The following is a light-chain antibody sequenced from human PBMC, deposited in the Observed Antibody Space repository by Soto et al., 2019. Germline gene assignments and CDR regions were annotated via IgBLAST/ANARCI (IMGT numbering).Light chain of an antibody. CDR2: KAS. Sequence: DIQKTQCPSTLSASVGDRGTITCRASQSISTWLAWYQQKPGKAPKVLIYKASSLESGVPSRFTGSGSGTEFTLTISSLQPDDFATYYCQQYNSYSRMYTFGQGTKLEIK. CDR1: QSISTW. V-gene: IGKV1-5*03. J-gene: IGKJ2*01. CDR3: QQYNSYSRMYT.